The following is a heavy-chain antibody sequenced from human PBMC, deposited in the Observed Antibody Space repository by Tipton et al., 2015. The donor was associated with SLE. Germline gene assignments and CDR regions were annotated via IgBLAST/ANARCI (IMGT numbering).Heavy chain of an antibody. J-gene: IGHJ4*02. CDR3: ARDSARSGSLDY. CDR1: GGSISSSSYY. D-gene: IGHD1-26*01. CDR2: IYYSGST. V-gene: IGHV4-39*07. Sequence: TLSLTCTVSGGSISSSSYYWGWIRQPPGKGLEWIGSIYYSGSTNYNPSLKSRVTISVDTSKNQFSLKLSSVTAADTAVYYCARDSARSGSLDYWGQGTLVTVSS.